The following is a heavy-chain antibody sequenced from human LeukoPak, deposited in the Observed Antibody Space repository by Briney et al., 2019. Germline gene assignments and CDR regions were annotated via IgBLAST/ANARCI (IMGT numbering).Heavy chain of an antibody. D-gene: IGHD6-13*01. CDR1: GFTFSSYW. V-gene: IGHV3-74*01. CDR3: ARVGSSSVYYYYYYMDV. Sequence: GGSLRLSCAASGFTFSSYWIHWVCQAPGKGLVWVSRINRDGSSTDYADSVKGRFTISRDNAKNALYLQMNSLRVKDTAVYYCARVGSSSVYYYYYYMDVWGKGTTVTVSS. J-gene: IGHJ6*03. CDR2: INRDGSST.